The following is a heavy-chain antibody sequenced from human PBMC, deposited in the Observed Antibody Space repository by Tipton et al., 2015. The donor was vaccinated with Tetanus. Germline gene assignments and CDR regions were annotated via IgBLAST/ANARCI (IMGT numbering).Heavy chain of an antibody. Sequence: SLRLSCVASGVIVSSHYMSWVRQAPGKGLEWVSVMYSGGDTYYVDSVKGRFSISRDNAKNTLYLQMNSLRTDDTAVYYCVSGSALGNWGQGTLVTVSS. J-gene: IGHJ4*02. CDR2: MYSGGDT. CDR3: VSGSALGN. V-gene: IGHV3-53*01. D-gene: IGHD6-25*01. CDR1: GVIVSSHY.